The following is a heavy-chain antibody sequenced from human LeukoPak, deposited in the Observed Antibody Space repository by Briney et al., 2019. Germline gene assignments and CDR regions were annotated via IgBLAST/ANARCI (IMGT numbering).Heavy chain of an antibody. D-gene: IGHD3-3*01. CDR1: GGSFSGYY. CDR3: ARAHYDFWSGYGNWFDP. V-gene: IGHV4-34*01. CDR2: INHSGST. Sequence: SETLSLTCAVYGGSFSGYYWSWIRQPPGKGLEWIGEINHSGSTNYNPPLKSRVTISVDTSKNQFSLKLSSVTAADTAVYYCARAHYDFWSGYGNWFDPWGQGTLVTVSS. J-gene: IGHJ5*02.